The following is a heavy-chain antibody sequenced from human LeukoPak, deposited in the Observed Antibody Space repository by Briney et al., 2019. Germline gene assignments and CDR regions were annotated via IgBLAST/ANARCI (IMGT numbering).Heavy chain of an antibody. CDR2: ISIYNAKT. CDR3: ASRELELHAFDI. J-gene: IGHJ3*02. V-gene: IGHV1-18*01. D-gene: IGHD1-7*01. Sequence: ASVKVSCKASGYTFTSFGISWVRQAPGQGLEWLGWISIYNAKTNYAQKFQGRVTMTTDTSTSTAYMELRSLTSDDTAVYYCASRELELHAFDIWGQGTMVTVSS. CDR1: GYTFTSFG.